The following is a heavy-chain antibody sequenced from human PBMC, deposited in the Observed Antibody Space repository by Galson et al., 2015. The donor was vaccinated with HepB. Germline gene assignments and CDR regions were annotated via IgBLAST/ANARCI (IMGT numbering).Heavy chain of an antibody. CDR3: ARGEHAFDI. CDR1: GNTFINYY. Sequence: SVKVSCKASGNTFINYYIHWVRQAPGQGLEWMGLINRSVGNTKYAQKFQGRVTMTRDTSTNTVYMEFSSLRSDDTAVYYCARGEHAFDIWGQGTMVTVSS. J-gene: IGHJ3*02. V-gene: IGHV1-46*01. CDR2: INRSVGNT.